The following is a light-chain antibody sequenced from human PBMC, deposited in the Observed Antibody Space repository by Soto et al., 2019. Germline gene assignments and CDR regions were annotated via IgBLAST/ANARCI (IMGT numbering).Light chain of an antibody. J-gene: IGLJ3*02. CDR3: AIWDDSVDGWV. Sequence: QSVLTQPPSVSEAPGQRGTISCSGSNVGNKAVNWYQQLPGKAPKRLLYYDDMLSSGVSDRFSGSKSGTSASLAISGLQNDDDGDYYCAIWDDSVDGWVFGGGTKLTVL. CDR2: YDD. V-gene: IGLV1-36*01. CDR1: NVGNKA.